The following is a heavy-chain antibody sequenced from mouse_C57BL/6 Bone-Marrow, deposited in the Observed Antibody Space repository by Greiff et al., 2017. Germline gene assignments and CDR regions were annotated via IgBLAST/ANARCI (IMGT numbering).Heavy chain of an antibody. J-gene: IGHJ2*01. CDR1: GYTFTSYW. Sequence: QVQLQQPGAELVRPGTSVKLSCKASGYTFTSYWMHWVKQRPGQGLEWIGVIDPSDSYTNYNQKFKGKATLTVDTSSSTAYMQLSSLTSEDSAVYYCARKEEGITTVVGFDYWGQGTTLTVSS. D-gene: IGHD1-1*01. V-gene: IGHV1-59*01. CDR3: ARKEEGITTVVGFDY. CDR2: IDPSDSYT.